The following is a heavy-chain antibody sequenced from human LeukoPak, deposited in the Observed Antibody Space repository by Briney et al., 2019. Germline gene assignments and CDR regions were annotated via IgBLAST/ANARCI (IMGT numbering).Heavy chain of an antibody. CDR3: ARARYYDFWSGYSYYYGMDV. V-gene: IGHV1-69*08. CDR1: GGTFSSYT. CDR2: IIPILGTA. D-gene: IGHD3-3*01. J-gene: IGHJ6*02. Sequence: SVKVSCKASGGTFSSYTISWVRQAPGQGLEWMGRIIPILGTANYAQKFQGRVTITADKSTSTAYMELSSLRSEDTAVYYCARARYYDFWSGYSYYYGMDVWGQGTTVTVSS.